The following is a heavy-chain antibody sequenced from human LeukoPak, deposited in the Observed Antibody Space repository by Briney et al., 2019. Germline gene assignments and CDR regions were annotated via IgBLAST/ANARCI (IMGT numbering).Heavy chain of an antibody. CDR3: AKDLGGYSYGYSTNDY. D-gene: IGHD5-18*01. Sequence: GGSLRLSCAASGFTFSSYAMSWVRQAPGKGLEWVSAISGSGGSTYYADSVKGRFTISRDNSKNTLYLQMNSLRAEDTAVYYCAKDLGGYSYGYSTNDYWGQGTLVTVSS. CDR1: GFTFSSYA. J-gene: IGHJ4*02. CDR2: ISGSGGST. V-gene: IGHV3-23*01.